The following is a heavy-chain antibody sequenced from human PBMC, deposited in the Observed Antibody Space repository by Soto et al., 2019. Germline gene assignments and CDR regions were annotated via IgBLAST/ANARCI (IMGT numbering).Heavy chain of an antibody. V-gene: IGHV4-34*01. CDR3: ARGQIGVVAAADFDY. J-gene: IGHJ4*02. CDR2: INHSGST. Sequence: SETLSLTCAVYGGSFSGYYWSWIRQPPGKGLEWIGEINHSGSTNYNPSLKSRVTISVDTSKNQFSLKLSSVTAADTAVYYCARGQIGVVAAADFDYWGQGTLVTVSS. CDR1: GGSFSGYY. D-gene: IGHD6-13*01.